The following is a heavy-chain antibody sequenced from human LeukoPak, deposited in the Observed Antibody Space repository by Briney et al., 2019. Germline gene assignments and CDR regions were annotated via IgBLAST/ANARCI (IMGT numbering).Heavy chain of an antibody. D-gene: IGHD6-13*01. CDR1: GGSFSGYY. V-gene: IGHV4-34*01. J-gene: IGHJ4*02. CDR3: ARGRGSSFDY. Sequence: SETLSLTCAVYGGSFSGYYWSWIRQPPGKGLEWIGEINHSGSTNYNPSLKSRVAISVDTSKNQFSLKLSSVTAADTAVYYCARGRGSSFDYWGQGTLVTVSS. CDR2: INHSGST.